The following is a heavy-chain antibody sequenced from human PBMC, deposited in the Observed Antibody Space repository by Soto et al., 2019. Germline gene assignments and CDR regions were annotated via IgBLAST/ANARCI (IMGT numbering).Heavy chain of an antibody. V-gene: IGHV3-64*01. D-gene: IGHD6-6*01. J-gene: IGHJ6*03. CDR2: ISSNGVGT. CDR1: VFTLSCYA. Sequence: EVQLAESGVGLAQPGGSLRLSCAASVFTLSCYAMDWVRQAPGKGLEYVSGISSNGVGTYYANSVQGRFTISRDNSKNTVYLQMGSLRPEDMAVYYCARRARPDFYYMDVWGKGTTVTVSS. CDR3: ARRARPDFYYMDV.